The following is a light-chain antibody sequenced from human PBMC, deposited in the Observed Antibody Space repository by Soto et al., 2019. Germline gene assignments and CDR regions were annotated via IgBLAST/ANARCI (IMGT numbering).Light chain of an antibody. J-gene: IGKJ4*01. V-gene: IGKV3-15*01. Sequence: EIVMTQSPATLSVSPGEGATLSCRASQSIGRNLASYHQKPGQAPRRLIYGASLRATGIPARFSGSGSGTEFTLTISSLQSEDFAVYSCQQYDTWPLTFGGGTKVEI. CDR1: QSIGRN. CDR3: QQYDTWPLT. CDR2: GAS.